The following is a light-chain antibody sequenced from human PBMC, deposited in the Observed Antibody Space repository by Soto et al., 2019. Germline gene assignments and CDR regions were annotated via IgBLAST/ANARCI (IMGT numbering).Light chain of an antibody. CDR1: QTISSW. CDR2: DAS. J-gene: IGKJ5*01. Sequence: DIQMTQSPSTLSASVGDSVNITCRASQTISSWLAWHQQKSGRAPKLLIYDASSLEGGVPSRFSGSGSGTEFTLTISSLQADDFATYYCQQLHGYPITFGQGTRLEIK. V-gene: IGKV1-5*01. CDR3: QQLHGYPIT.